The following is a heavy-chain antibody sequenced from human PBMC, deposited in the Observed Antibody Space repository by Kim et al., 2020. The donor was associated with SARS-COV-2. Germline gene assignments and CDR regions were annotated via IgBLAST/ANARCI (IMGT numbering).Heavy chain of an antibody. CDR2: ISYDGSNK. V-gene: IGHV3-30*18. D-gene: IGHD1-20*01. J-gene: IGHJ4*02. Sequence: GGSLRLSCAASGFTFSSYGMHWVRQAPGKGLEWVAVISYDGSNKYYADSVKGRFTISRDNSKNTLYLQMNSLRAEDTAVYYCAKDRAGSAPMYNWNHPGYWGQGTLVTVSS. CDR1: GFTFSSYG. CDR3: AKDRAGSAPMYNWNHPGY.